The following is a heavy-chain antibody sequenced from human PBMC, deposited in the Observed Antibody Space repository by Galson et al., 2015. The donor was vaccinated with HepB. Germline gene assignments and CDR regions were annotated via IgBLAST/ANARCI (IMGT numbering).Heavy chain of an antibody. Sequence: LRLSCAASGFTFNIYGMHWVRQAPGKGLEWVALIWYDGSNKYYADSVKGRFTISRDNSKNTLYLQMNSLRAEDTAVYYCVRNLFSGDDYSVDYWGQGTLVTVSS. CDR2: IWYDGSNK. CDR1: GFTFNIYG. CDR3: VRNLFSGDDYSVDY. J-gene: IGHJ4*02. D-gene: IGHD4-11*01. V-gene: IGHV3-33*01.